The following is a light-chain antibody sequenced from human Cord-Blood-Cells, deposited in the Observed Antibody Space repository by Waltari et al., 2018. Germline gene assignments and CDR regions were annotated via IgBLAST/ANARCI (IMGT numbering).Light chain of an antibody. CDR2: AAS. CDR3: QQSYSTPPWT. CDR1: QSIRSY. J-gene: IGKJ1*01. Sequence: DIQMTQSPSSLSASVGDRVTITCRASQSIRSYLNWYQQKPGKAPKLLIYAASSLQSGVPSRFSGSGSGTDFTLTISSLQPEDFATYYCQQSYSTPPWTLGQGTKVEIK. V-gene: IGKV1-39*01.